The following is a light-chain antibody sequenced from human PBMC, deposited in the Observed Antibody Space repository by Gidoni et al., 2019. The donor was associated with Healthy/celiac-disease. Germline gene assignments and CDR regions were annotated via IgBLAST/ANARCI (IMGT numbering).Light chain of an antibody. CDR3: QHYYRAPRT. V-gene: IGKV4-1*01. Sequence: DIVMTQSPDSLAVPLGERATINCKSSQGLSYNSLNYLAWYQQRPGQPPKLLIPWASNRDSGVPDRFSGSVSGTDFTLTSNSLQAEDVAIYYCQHYYRAPRTFGQGTKVEVK. CDR2: WAS. J-gene: IGKJ1*01. CDR1: QGLSYNSLNY.